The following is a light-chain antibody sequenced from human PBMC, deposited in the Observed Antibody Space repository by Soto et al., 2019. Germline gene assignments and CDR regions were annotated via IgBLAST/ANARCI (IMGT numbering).Light chain of an antibody. CDR3: QQYSNWPPIT. CDR1: QSVSSN. J-gene: IGKJ5*01. CDR2: GAS. Sequence: EIVMTQSPATLSVSPGERATLSCRASQSVSSNLAWYQQKPGQAPRLLIYGASTRATGIPARFSGSGSGTEFTLTISSLQSEDFAVYYCQQYSNWPPITFGQGTRLXIK. V-gene: IGKV3-15*01.